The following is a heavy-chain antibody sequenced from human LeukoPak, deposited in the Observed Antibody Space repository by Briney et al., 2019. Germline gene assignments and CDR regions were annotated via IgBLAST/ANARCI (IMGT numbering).Heavy chain of an antibody. V-gene: IGHV4-59*01. J-gene: IGHJ6*02. CDR1: GGSFSGYY. D-gene: IGHD3-3*01. Sequence: SETLSLTCAVYGGSFSGYYWSWIRQPPGKGLEWIGYIYYSGSTNYNPSLKSRVTISVDTSKNQFSLKLSSVTGADTAVYYCARQGITIFGVVIIPPYYYYGMDVWGQGTTVTVSS. CDR3: ARQGITIFGVVIIPPYYYYGMDV. CDR2: IYYSGST.